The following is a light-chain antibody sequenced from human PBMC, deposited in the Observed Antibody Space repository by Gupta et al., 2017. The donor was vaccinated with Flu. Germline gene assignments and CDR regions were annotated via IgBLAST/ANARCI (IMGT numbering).Light chain of an antibody. J-gene: IGLJ1*01. CDR3: CSYTGTMTPYV. Sequence: GTYNPVSWFQQHPNQAPKLIIFEGTKRPPAISDRFSASKSANTASLTISGLQAEDEADYYCCSYTGTMTPYVFGSGTRVTVL. V-gene: IGLV2-23*01. CDR2: EGT. CDR1: GTYNP.